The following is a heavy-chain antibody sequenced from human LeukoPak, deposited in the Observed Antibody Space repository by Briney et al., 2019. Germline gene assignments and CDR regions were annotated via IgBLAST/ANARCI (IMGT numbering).Heavy chain of an antibody. CDR3: ARDRGPYYDSSGYYFPDY. J-gene: IGHJ4*02. V-gene: IGHV1-46*01. CDR1: GYTFTSYY. D-gene: IGHD3-22*01. CDR2: INPSGGST. Sequence: GASVKVSCKASGYTFTSYYMHWVRQAPGQGLEWMGIINPSGGSTSYAQKFQGRVTMTRDTSTSTVYMELSSLRSEDTAVNYCARDRGPYYDSSGYYFPDYWGQGTLVTVSS.